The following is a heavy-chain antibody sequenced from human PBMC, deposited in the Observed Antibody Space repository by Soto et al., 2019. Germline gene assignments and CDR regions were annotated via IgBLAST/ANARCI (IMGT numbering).Heavy chain of an antibody. D-gene: IGHD3-10*02. J-gene: IGHJ6*03. CDR1: GFAFNTYS. CDR2: INEDSTYI. V-gene: IGHV3-21*02. Sequence: EVQLVESGGGLVKPGGSLRLSCTASGFAFNTYSMNWVRQAPGKGLEWVSSINEDSTYIYYADSLRGRITIFRDNAKDSLFLQMNSLRPDDTAVYYWVRDLGRYFRSGYMDLWGDGATVTVSS. CDR3: VRDLGRYFRSGYMDL.